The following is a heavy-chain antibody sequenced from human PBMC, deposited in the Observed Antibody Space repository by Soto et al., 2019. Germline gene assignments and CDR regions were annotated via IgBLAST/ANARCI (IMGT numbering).Heavy chain of an antibody. CDR1: GFTLSDHY. CDR2: SRDKAQGYST. Sequence: TGGSLRLSCAGSGFTLSDHYIDWVRQAPGKGLEWVGRSRDKAQGYSTAYAASVKGRFTTSRDESKNSVYPQMNSLKTEDTAVYYCTTDWDIVLRIAFDYWGQGILLTVSS. V-gene: IGHV3-72*01. D-gene: IGHD2-8*01. J-gene: IGHJ4*02. CDR3: TTDWDIVLRIAFDY.